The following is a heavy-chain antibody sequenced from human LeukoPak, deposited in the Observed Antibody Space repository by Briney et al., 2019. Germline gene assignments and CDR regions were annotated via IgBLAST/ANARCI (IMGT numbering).Heavy chain of an antibody. J-gene: IGHJ4*02. Sequence: PGGSLRLSCAASGFTFSNYYMNWVRQAPGKGLEWVSAISGSGGSTYYADSVKGRFTISRDNSKNTLYLQMNSLRAEDTAVYYCAKELRDSSGYYDYWGQGTLVTVSS. CDR3: AKELRDSSGYYDY. CDR2: ISGSGGST. CDR1: GFTFSNYY. D-gene: IGHD3-22*01. V-gene: IGHV3-23*01.